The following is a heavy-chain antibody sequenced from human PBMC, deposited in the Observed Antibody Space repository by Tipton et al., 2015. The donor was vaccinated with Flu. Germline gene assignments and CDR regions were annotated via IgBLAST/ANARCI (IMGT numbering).Heavy chain of an antibody. CDR1: GYTFTSYY. CDR3: ARDRPARVSSGWYRAFDI. D-gene: IGHD6-19*01. Sequence: QVQLVQSGAEVEKPGASVKVSCKASGYTFTSYYMHWVRQAPGQGLEWMGIINPSGGSTSYAQKFQGRVTMTRDPSTSTVYMELSSVTAADTAVYYCARDRPARVSSGWYRAFDIWGQGTMVTVSS. J-gene: IGHJ3*02. V-gene: IGHV1-46*01. CDR2: INPSGGST.